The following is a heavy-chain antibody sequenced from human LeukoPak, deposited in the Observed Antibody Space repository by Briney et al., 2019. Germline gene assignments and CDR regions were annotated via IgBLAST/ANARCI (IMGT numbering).Heavy chain of an antibody. CDR1: GLTVTNAW. D-gene: IGHD7-27*01. CDR3: TTGNWGPY. CDR2: IKSKIDGETT. J-gene: IGHJ4*02. V-gene: IGHV3-15*07. Sequence: PGGSLRLSCSASGLTVTNAWMNWVRQAPGKGLEWVGRIKSKIDGETTDFGAPVKGRFAISRDDSKNTMYLHMNSLRTEDTAVYYCTTGNWGPYWGQGTLVTVSS.